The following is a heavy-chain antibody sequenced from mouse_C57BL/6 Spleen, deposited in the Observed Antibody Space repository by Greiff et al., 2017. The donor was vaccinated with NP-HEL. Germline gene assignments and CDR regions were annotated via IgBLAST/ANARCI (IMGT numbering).Heavy chain of an antibody. D-gene: IGHD1-1*01. CDR1: GFTFSDYG. CDR3: ARSLYYGSRSYWYFDV. CDR2: ISSGSSTI. Sequence: EVQGGEGGGGLVKPGGSLKLSCAASGFTFSDYGMHWVRQAPEKGLEWVAYISSGSSTIYYADTVKGRFTISRDNAKNTLFLQMTSLRSEDTAMYYCARSLYYGSRSYWYFDVWGTGTTVTVSS. J-gene: IGHJ1*03. V-gene: IGHV5-17*01.